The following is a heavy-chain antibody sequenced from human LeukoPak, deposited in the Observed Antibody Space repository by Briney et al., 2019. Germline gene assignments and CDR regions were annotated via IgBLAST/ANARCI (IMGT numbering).Heavy chain of an antibody. CDR1: GFTFSSYA. CDR2: ISYDGSNK. CDR3: ARVGPDIVVVPAAPTGPDY. D-gene: IGHD2-2*01. V-gene: IGHV3-30-3*01. Sequence: SGGSLRLSCAASGFTFSSYAMHWVRQAPGKGPEWVAVISYDGSNKYYADSVKGRFTISRDNSKNTLYLQMNSLRAEDTAVYYCARVGPDIVVVPAAPTGPDYWGQGTLVTVSS. J-gene: IGHJ4*02.